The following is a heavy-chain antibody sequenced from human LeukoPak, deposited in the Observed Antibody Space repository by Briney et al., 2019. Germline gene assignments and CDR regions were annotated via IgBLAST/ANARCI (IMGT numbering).Heavy chain of an antibody. J-gene: IGHJ6*04. D-gene: IGHD3-10*02. CDR1: GFTFSGYE. CDR3: AELGITMIGGV. CDR2: ISSSGSTI. Sequence: GGTLRLSCAASGFTFSGYEMNWVRQAPGKGLEWVSYISSSGSTIYYADSVKGRFTISRDNAKNSLYLQMNSLRAEDTAVYYCAELGITMIGGVWGKGTTVTISS. V-gene: IGHV3-48*03.